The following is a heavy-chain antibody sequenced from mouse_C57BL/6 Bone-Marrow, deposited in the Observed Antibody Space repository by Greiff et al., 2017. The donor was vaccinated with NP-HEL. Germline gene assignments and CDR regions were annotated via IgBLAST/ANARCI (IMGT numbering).Heavy chain of an antibody. J-gene: IGHJ2*01. CDR2: IYPRSGNT. Sequence: QVQLQQSGAELARPGASVKLSCKASGYTFTSYGISWVKQRTGQGLEWIGEIYPRSGNTYYNAKFKGKATLTADKSSSTAYMELRSLTSEDSAVYFCARNPYYSIYFDYWGQGTTLTVSS. CDR3: ARNPYYSIYFDY. V-gene: IGHV1-81*01. D-gene: IGHD2-5*01. CDR1: GYTFTSYG.